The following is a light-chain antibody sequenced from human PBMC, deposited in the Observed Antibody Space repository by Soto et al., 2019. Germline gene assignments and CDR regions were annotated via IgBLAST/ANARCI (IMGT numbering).Light chain of an antibody. CDR1: SSNIGAGYD. J-gene: IGLJ2*01. CDR3: QSSDSSLRVSV. Sequence: QSVLTQPPSVSGAPGQRVTISCTGSSSNIGAGYDVHWYQQLPGTAPKLLIYGNSNRPSGVPDRFSGSKSGTSASLAIAGLQDEDEDDYYCQSSDSSLRVSVFGGGTKLTVL. V-gene: IGLV1-40*01. CDR2: GNS.